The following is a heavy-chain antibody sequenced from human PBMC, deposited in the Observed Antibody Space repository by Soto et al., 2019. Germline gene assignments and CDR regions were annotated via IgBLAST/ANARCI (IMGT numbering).Heavy chain of an antibody. Sequence: ASVKVSCKASGYTFSSYYMHWVRQAPGQGLEWMGIINPSGGSTSYAQKFQGRVTMTRDTSTSTVYMELRSLRSEDTAVYYCARNIAVAGSLGYYYGMDVWGQGTTVTVSS. CDR1: GYTFSSYY. V-gene: IGHV1-46*01. J-gene: IGHJ6*02. D-gene: IGHD6-19*01. CDR3: ARNIAVAGSLGYYYGMDV. CDR2: INPSGGST.